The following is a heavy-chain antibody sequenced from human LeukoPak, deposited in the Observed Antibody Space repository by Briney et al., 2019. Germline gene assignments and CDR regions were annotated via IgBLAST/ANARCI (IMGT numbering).Heavy chain of an antibody. CDR1: GGSISSYY. D-gene: IGHD3-10*01. CDR3: ARGSAVRGVIVLDY. V-gene: IGHV4-59*01. Sequence: SETLSLTCTVSGGSISSYYWSWIRQPPGKGLEWIGYIYYSGSTNYNPSLKSRVTISVDTSKNQFSLKLSSVTAADTAVYYCARGSAVRGVIVLDYWGQGTLVTVSS. CDR2: IYYSGST. J-gene: IGHJ4*02.